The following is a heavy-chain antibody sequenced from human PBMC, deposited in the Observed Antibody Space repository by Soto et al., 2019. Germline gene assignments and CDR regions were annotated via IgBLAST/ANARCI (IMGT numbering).Heavy chain of an antibody. V-gene: IGHV5-51*01. J-gene: IGHJ5*02. CDR2: IYPGDSDT. CDR3: ATLRDPFTWFDP. Sequence: GESLKISCKVSGDSLSYYWIGWVRQMPGKGLEWMGIIYPGDSDTRYSPSFQGQVTISADKSISTAYLQWSSLKASDTAMYFCATLRDPFTWFDPWGQGTMVTVSS. CDR1: GDSLSYYW.